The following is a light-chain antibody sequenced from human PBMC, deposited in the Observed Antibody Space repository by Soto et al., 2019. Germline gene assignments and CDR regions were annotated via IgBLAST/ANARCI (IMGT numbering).Light chain of an antibody. J-gene: IGKJ5*01. CDR1: QTVRNNY. V-gene: IGKV3-20*01. CDR3: QQYGSSPIT. Sequence: EFVLTQSPGTLSLSPVERATLSCSASQTVRNNYLARYQQKPGQAPRLLIYGASSRATGIPDRFSGSGSGTDFTLTISRLEPEDFAVYYCQQYGSSPITFGQGTRLEIK. CDR2: GAS.